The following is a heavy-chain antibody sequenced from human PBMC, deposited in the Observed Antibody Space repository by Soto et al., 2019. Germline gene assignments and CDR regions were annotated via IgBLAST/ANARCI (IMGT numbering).Heavy chain of an antibody. CDR3: AKDSRIVVVTAPYDY. J-gene: IGHJ4*02. D-gene: IGHD2-21*02. CDR1: GFTFSSYG. Sequence: QVQLVESGGGVVQPGRSLRLSCAASGFTFSSYGMHWVRQAPGKGLEWVAVISYDGSNKYYADSVKGRFTISRDNSKNTLELQMNSLRAEDTAVYYCAKDSRIVVVTAPYDYWGQGTLVTVSS. V-gene: IGHV3-30*18. CDR2: ISYDGSNK.